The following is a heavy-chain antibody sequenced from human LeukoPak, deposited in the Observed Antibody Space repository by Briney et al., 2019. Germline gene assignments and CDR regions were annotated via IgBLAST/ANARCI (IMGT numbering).Heavy chain of an antibody. Sequence: GGSLRLSCAASGFTFSSYAMSWVRQAPGKGLEWVSTISDSGTFTYYADSLKGRFTISRDNSKNTLYLQTNSLRADDTAVYYCAKWTSGSGRGTHFDYWGQGTLVTVSS. CDR2: ISDSGTFT. CDR3: AKWTSGSGRGTHFDY. D-gene: IGHD3-10*01. CDR1: GFTFSSYA. J-gene: IGHJ4*02. V-gene: IGHV3-23*01.